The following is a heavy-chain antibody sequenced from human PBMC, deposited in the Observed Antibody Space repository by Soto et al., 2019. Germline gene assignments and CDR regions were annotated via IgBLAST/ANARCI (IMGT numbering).Heavy chain of an antibody. CDR1: GFTFSSYA. V-gene: IGHV3-33*08. D-gene: IGHD1-26*01. CDR3: ARDLVGATTAYYFDY. Sequence: LGGSLRLSCAASGFTFSSYAMSWVRQAPGKGLEWVAGIWYDGSNKFYADSVKGRFTISRDNSKNTLYLQMNSLRAEDTAVYYCARDLVGATTAYYFDYWGQGTLVTVSS. J-gene: IGHJ4*02. CDR2: IWYDGSNK.